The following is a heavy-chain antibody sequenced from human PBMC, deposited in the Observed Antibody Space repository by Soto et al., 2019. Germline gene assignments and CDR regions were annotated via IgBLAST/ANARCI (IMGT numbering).Heavy chain of an antibody. CDR1: GFIFNRFC. CDR3: ARAPGDYSNYGGPFRDRYGMDV. D-gene: IGHD4-4*01. J-gene: IGHJ6*02. CDR2: INHYGSEQ. V-gene: IGHV3-7*03. Sequence: EVQLVESGGGLVQPGGSLRLSCVVSGFIFNRFCMSWVRQAPGKGLEWVATINHYGSEQYYGDSMKGRLTISRDNARNSLYLQMNSLRAEDTAVYYCARAPGDYSNYGGPFRDRYGMDVWGQGTTVTVSS.